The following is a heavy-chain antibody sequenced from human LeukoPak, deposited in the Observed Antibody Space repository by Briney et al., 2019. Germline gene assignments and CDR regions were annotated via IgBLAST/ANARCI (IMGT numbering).Heavy chain of an antibody. V-gene: IGHV3-30-3*01. CDR2: ISYDGSNK. CDR3: ARDSNPNPAAGTDYFGY. CDR1: GFTFSSYA. J-gene: IGHJ4*02. D-gene: IGHD6-13*01. Sequence: PGGSLRLSCAASGFTFSSYAMHWVRQAPGKGLEWVAVISYDGSNKYYADSVKGRFTISRDNSKNTLYLQMNSLRAEDTAVYYCARDSNPNPAAGTDYFGYWGQGTLVTVSS.